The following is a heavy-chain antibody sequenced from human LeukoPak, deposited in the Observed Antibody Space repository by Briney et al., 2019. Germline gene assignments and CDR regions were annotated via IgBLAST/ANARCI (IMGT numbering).Heavy chain of an antibody. CDR1: GFTLTTHS. CDR3: ARPATGYCSSAGCHSDS. V-gene: IGHV3-21*01. D-gene: IGHD2-2*01. J-gene: IGHJ4*02. CDR2: ISASSNFI. Sequence: GGTLRLSCAASGFTLTTHSMYWVRQSPGHGLEWVSSISASSNFIHYAESVRGRFTISRDNAKNSLYLQRNSLVAQDTAVYYCARPATGYCSSAGCHSDSWGQGTLVTVSS.